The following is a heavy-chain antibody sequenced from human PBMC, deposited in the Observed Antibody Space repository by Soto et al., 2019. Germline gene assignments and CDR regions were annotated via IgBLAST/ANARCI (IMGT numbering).Heavy chain of an antibody. Sequence: ASVKVSCKASGYTFTGYYMHWVRQAPGQGLEWMGWINPNSGGTNYAQKFQGWVTMTRDTSISTAYMELSRLRSDDTAVYYCARDRYSSSWYQGYGMDVWGQGTTVTVS. D-gene: IGHD6-13*01. V-gene: IGHV1-2*04. J-gene: IGHJ6*02. CDR1: GYTFTGYY. CDR3: ARDRYSSSWYQGYGMDV. CDR2: INPNSGGT.